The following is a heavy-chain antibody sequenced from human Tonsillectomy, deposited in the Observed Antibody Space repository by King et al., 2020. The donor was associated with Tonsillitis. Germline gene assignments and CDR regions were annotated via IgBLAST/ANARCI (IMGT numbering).Heavy chain of an antibody. D-gene: IGHD3-22*01. Sequence: VQLVESGGGLVQPGGSLKLSCAASEFTFSSSWMSWVRQAPGKGLQWVATIKPDGSEKYYEDSVKGRFTVSRDNAKNSLDLQMNSLRSEDTALYYCAREEAYSSFDYWGQGTLVTVSS. J-gene: IGHJ4*02. V-gene: IGHV3-7*04. CDR3: AREEAYSSFDY. CDR1: EFTFSSSW. CDR2: IKPDGSEK.